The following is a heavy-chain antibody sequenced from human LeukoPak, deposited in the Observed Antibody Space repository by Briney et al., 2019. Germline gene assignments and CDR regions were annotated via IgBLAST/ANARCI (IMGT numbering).Heavy chain of an antibody. CDR2: INPNRGAT. D-gene: IGHD6-19*01. CDR1: GYTFTEYY. V-gene: IGHV1-2*02. CDR3: ARVRPYSSGWNFDY. J-gene: IGHJ4*02. Sequence: ASVKVSCKASGYTFTEYYMHWVRQAPGQGLEWMGWINPNRGATKYAQKFQGRVTMTRDTSISTLYMELSRLRFDDTAVYYCARVRPYSSGWNFDYWGQGTLVTVSS.